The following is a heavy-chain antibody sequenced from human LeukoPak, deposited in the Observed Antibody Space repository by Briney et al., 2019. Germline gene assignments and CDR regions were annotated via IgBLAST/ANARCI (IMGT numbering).Heavy chain of an antibody. CDR1: GFTVSKNY. Sequence: GGSLRLSCAASGFTVSKNYMTWVRQVPGRGPEWVANVNRDGSETYYLDSVKGRFTISKDNAKNSLYLQMNSLRAEDTALYHCARNNGMDVWGQGTTVIVSS. CDR2: VNRDGSET. V-gene: IGHV3-7*03. CDR3: ARNNGMDV. J-gene: IGHJ6*02.